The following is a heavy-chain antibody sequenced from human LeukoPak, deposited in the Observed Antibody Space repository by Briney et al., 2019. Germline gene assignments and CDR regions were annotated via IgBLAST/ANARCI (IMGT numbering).Heavy chain of an antibody. CDR2: TSSSGSNI. CDR1: GFTFSSYE. V-gene: IGHV3-48*03. J-gene: IGHJ4*02. D-gene: IGHD1-26*01. CDR3: ARDRDNKVGAPDY. Sequence: PGGSLRLSCAASGFTFSSYEMNWVRQAPGKGLEWISYTSSSGSNIYYADSVKGRFTISRDNAKNSLYLQMNSLRAEDTAVYYCARDRDNKVGAPDYWGQGTLVTVSS.